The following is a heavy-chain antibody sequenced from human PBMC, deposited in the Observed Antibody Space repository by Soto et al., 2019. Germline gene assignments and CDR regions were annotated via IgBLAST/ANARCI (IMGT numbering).Heavy chain of an antibody. J-gene: IGHJ5*02. CDR1: GGSISGSTYS. Sequence: QLQLQESGSGLVKPSQTLSLTCGISGGSISGSTYSWNWIRQPPGKGLEWIGHIYHSGVTNYNPSLMNRVTKSVDRSKNEFSLKLSSVTAAATAVYYWARGSTRTGSHAGFDNWGQGTLATVSS. D-gene: IGHD2-8*02. V-gene: IGHV4-30-2*01. CDR3: ARGSTRTGSHAGFDN. CDR2: IYHSGVT.